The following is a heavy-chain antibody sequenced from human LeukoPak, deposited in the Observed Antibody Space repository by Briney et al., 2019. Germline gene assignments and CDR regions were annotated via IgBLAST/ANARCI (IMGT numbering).Heavy chain of an antibody. V-gene: IGHV4-38-2*02. D-gene: IGHD2-15*01. CDR1: GYSISSGYY. Sequence: SETLSLTCTVSGYSISSGYYWGWIRQPPGKGLEWIGSIYHSGSTYYNPSLKSRVTISVDTSKNQFSLKLSSVTAADTAVYYCARDQSGGRGLNAFDIWGQGTMVTVSS. CDR2: IYHSGST. CDR3: ARDQSGGRGLNAFDI. J-gene: IGHJ3*02.